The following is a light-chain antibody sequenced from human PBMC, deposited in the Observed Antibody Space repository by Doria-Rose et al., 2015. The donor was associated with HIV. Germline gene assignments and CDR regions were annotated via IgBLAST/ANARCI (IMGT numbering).Light chain of an antibody. CDR2: DAS. CDR1: QRVKSSY. J-gene: IGKJ5*01. CDR3: QQYGTSRGT. Sequence: EIVMTQSPGTLSLSPGERATLSCRANQRVKSSYLAWYQQKHGQAPRLLIYDASTRATGIPDRFSGSGSGTDFTLTISRLEPEDVAVYYCQQYGTSRGTFGQGARLEIK. V-gene: IGKV3-20*01.